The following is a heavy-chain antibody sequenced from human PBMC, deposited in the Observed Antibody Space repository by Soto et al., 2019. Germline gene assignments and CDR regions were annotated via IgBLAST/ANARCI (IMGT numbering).Heavy chain of an antibody. CDR3: ARWLTGTNTEEEFDY. CDR2: IIPIFGTA. V-gene: IGHV1-69*13. CDR1: GGTFSSYA. J-gene: IGHJ4*02. Sequence: GAPVKVSCKASGGTFSSYAISWVRQAPGQGLEWMGGIIPIFGTANYAQKFQGRVTITADESTSTAYMELSSLRSEDTAVYYCARWLTGTNTEEEFDYWGQGTLVTVSS. D-gene: IGHD1-20*01.